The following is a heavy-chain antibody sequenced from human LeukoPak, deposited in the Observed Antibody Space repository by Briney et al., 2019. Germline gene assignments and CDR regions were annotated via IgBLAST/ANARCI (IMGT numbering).Heavy chain of an antibody. Sequence: GGSLRLSCAASGFTFSSYSMNWVRHAPGKGLEWVSSISSSSSYIYYADSVKGRFTISRDNAKNSLYLQMNSLRAEDTAVYYCARARHVVGGGFDYWGQGTLVTVSS. V-gene: IGHV3-21*01. D-gene: IGHD3-10*01. CDR2: ISSSSSYI. CDR1: GFTFSSYS. J-gene: IGHJ4*02. CDR3: ARARHVVGGGFDY.